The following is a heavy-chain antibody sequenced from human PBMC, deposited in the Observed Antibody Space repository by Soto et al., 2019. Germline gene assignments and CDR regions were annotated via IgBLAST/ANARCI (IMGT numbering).Heavy chain of an antibody. CDR3: ARAYYDSSGYFYYFEY. CDR2: INPGNGNT. V-gene: IGHV1-3*01. CDR1: GYTYTTYA. Sequence: ASVKVSCKASGYTYTTYAMHWVRLAPGQRLEWMGWINPGNGNTEYSQKFQGRVTITRDTSASTAYMELSSLRSEDTAVYYCARAYYDSSGYFYYFEYWGQGTLVTVT. D-gene: IGHD3-22*01. J-gene: IGHJ4*02.